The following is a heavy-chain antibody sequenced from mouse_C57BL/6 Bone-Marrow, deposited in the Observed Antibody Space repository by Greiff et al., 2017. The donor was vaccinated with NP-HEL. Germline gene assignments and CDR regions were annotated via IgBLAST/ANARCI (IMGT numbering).Heavy chain of an antibody. CDR3: ATDAYEVD. J-gene: IGHJ2*01. V-gene: IGHV1-9*01. D-gene: IGHD1-1*01. Sequence: QVQLQQSGAELMKPGASVKLSCKATGYTFTGYWIEWVKQRPGHGLEWIGEILPGSGSTNYNEKFKGKATLTADTSSNTAYMQLSSLTTEDSAIYYWATDAYEVDWGQGTTLTVSS. CDR1: GYTFTGYW. CDR2: ILPGSGST.